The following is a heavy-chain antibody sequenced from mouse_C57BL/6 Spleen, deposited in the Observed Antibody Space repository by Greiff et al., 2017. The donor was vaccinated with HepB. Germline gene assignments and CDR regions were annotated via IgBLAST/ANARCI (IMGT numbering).Heavy chain of an antibody. D-gene: IGHD1-1*01. CDR3: ARDITTVVATRFAY. CDR2: INPGSGGT. V-gene: IGHV1-54*01. CDR1: GYAFTNYL. Sequence: VQLQQSGAELVRPGTSVKVSCKASGYAFTNYLIEWVKQRPGQGLEWIGVINPGSGGTNYNEKFKGKATLTADKSSSTAYMQLSSLTSEDSAVYFCARDITTVVATRFAYWGQGTLVTVSA. J-gene: IGHJ3*01.